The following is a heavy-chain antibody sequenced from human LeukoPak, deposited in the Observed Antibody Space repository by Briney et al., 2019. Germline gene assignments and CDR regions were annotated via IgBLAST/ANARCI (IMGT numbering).Heavy chain of an antibody. Sequence: PGGSLRLSCAASGFTFSSYWMSWVRQAPGKGLEWVANINQDGSEKSYVDSVKGRFTISRDNAKNSLYLQMNSLRAEDTAVYYCAKVPRYFDWLHTFDYWGQGTLVTVSS. V-gene: IGHV3-7*03. J-gene: IGHJ4*02. CDR2: INQDGSEK. CDR1: GFTFSSYW. CDR3: AKVPRYFDWLHTFDY. D-gene: IGHD3-9*01.